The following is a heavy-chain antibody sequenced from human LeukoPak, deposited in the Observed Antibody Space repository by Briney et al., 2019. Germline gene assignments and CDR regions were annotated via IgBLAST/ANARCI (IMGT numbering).Heavy chain of an antibody. J-gene: IGHJ4*02. Sequence: GRSLRLSCAASGFTFSSYGMHWVRQAPGKGLEWVAVIWYDGSNKYYADSVKGRFTISKDNSKNTLYLQMNSLRAEDTAVYYCARDPGLAFDYWGQGTLVTVSS. CDR1: GFTFSSYG. CDR3: ARDPGLAFDY. CDR2: IWYDGSNK. D-gene: IGHD6-19*01. V-gene: IGHV3-33*01.